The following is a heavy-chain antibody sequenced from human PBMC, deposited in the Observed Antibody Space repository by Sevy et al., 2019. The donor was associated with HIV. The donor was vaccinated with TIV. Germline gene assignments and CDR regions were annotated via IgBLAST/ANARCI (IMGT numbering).Heavy chain of an antibody. CDR1: GFTFSNYG. CDR3: AKDRGGSYYTGRLFLGFDY. V-gene: IGHV3-30*18. CDR2: ISYDGSNK. Sequence: GGSQRLSCAASGFTFSNYGMHWVRQAPGKGLEWVAVISYDGSNKYYADSVKGRFTISRDNSKNTLYLQMNSLRTEDTAVYYCAKDRGGSYYTGRLFLGFDYWGQGTLVTVSS. D-gene: IGHD1-26*01. J-gene: IGHJ4*02.